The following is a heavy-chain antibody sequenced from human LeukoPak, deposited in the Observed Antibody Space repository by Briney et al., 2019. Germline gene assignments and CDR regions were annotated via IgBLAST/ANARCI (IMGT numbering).Heavy chain of an antibody. J-gene: IGHJ6*03. Sequence: GGSLRLSCAASGFTFSDYYMNWIRQAPGKGLEWVSYISSSGSTIYYADSVKGRFTISRDNAKNSLYLQMNSLRAEDTAVYYCARDWAITLNMAVWGKGTTVTVSS. V-gene: IGHV3-11*04. CDR3: ARDWAITLNMAV. CDR1: GFTFSDYY. D-gene: IGHD3-16*01. CDR2: ISSSGSTI.